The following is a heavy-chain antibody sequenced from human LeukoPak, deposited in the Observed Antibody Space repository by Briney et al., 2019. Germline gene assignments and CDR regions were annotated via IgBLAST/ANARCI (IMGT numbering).Heavy chain of an antibody. J-gene: IGHJ4*02. CDR3: ARGPPRTGRERYFDY. D-gene: IGHD1-1*01. V-gene: IGHV4-59*01. Sequence: SETLSLTCTVSGGSTSEYYWNWIRQPPGKGLEWIGYIYYRGTTNYNPSLNSRVTISLDSSKNQFSLRLNSVTAADTAVYYCARGPPRTGRERYFDYWGQGTLVSVSS. CDR2: IYYRGTT. CDR1: GGSTSEYY.